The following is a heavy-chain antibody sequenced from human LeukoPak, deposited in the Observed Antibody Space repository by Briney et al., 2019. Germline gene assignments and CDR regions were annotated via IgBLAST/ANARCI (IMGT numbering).Heavy chain of an antibody. J-gene: IGHJ4*02. Sequence: SETLSLTCTVSGGSINSGGYYWSWIRQHPGKGLEWIGYIYYSGSTYYNPSLKSRVTISVDTSKNQFSLKLSSVTAADTAVYYCARVSRGGSGTFDYWGQGTLVTVSS. V-gene: IGHV4-31*03. CDR3: ARVSRGGSGTFDY. CDR2: IYYSGST. D-gene: IGHD3-10*01. CDR1: GGSINSGGYY.